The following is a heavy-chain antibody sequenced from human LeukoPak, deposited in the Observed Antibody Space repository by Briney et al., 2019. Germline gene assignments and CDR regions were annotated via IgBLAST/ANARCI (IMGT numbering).Heavy chain of an antibody. CDR2: ISGSGNA. Sequence: GGSLRLSCAASGFTFGSYAMSWVRQAPGRGLEWVSSISGSGNAYYADSVKGRFSISRDKSKNTLYLQMNSLRAEDTAVCYCATHQKYQLLLDYWGQGTLVTVSS. V-gene: IGHV3-23*01. CDR3: ATHQKYQLLLDY. J-gene: IGHJ4*02. D-gene: IGHD2-2*01. CDR1: GFTFGSYA.